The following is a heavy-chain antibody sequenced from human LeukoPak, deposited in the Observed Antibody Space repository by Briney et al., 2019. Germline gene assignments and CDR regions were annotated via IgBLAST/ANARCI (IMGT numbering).Heavy chain of an antibody. V-gene: IGHV4-59*01. D-gene: IGHD2-21*02. CDR2: IYYSGST. J-gene: IGHJ4*02. CDR3: AGNFYCGGDCYSDY. CDR1: GGSIGSYC. Sequence: SETLSLTCTVAGGSIGSYCWSWIRQPPGKGLEWIGYIYYSGSTNYNPSLKSRVTISVDTSKNQFSLKLSSVTAADTAVYYCAGNFYCGGDCYSDYWGQGTLVTVSS.